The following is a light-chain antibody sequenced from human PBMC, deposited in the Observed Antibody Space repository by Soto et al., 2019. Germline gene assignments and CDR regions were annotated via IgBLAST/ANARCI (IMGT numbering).Light chain of an antibody. Sequence: EIVLTQSPATLPLSPGXRATLSCRASQSVSSFLAWYQQKPGQAPRLLIYDASNRATGIPARFSGSGSGTDFTPTISSLEPEDFAVYYCQQRSNWRTFGQGTKV. CDR3: QQRSNWRT. J-gene: IGKJ1*01. CDR2: DAS. CDR1: QSVSSF. V-gene: IGKV3-11*01.